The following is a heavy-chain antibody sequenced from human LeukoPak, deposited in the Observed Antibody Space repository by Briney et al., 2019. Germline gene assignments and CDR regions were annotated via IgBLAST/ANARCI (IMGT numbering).Heavy chain of an antibody. J-gene: IGHJ4*02. CDR1: GFTFLNYA. Sequence: GGSLRLSYEASGFTFLNYAMSWVRQAPGKGLQWVSGISGRDDTTYYTDSPEGSTYYTNSAEGRFTISRDNSKNTVYLQIDSLGVEDTAVYYCAKCMSATGVCLNFDSWGQGILVTVSS. V-gene: IGHV3-23*01. CDR2: ISGRDDTTYYTDSPEGST. D-gene: IGHD2-21*02. CDR3: AKCMSATGVCLNFDS.